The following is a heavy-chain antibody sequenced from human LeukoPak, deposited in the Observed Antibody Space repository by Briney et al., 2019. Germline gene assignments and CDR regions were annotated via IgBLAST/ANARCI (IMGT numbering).Heavy chain of an antibody. CDR2: IYYSGST. V-gene: IGHV4-59*01. J-gene: IGHJ3*02. CDR3: ARLFEVVDAFDI. Sequence: SEALSLTCTVSGGSISSYYWSWIRQPPGKGLEWIGYIYYSGSTNYNPSLKSRVTISVDTSKNQFSLKLSSVTAADTAVYYCARLFEVVDAFDIWGQGTMVTVSS. CDR1: GGSISSYY. D-gene: IGHD2-21*01.